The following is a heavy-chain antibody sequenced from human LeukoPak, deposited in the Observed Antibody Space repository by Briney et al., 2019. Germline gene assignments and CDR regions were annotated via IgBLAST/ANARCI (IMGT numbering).Heavy chain of an antibody. CDR1: GGSFSSYY. V-gene: IGHV4-4*08. CDR2: LFPSGSP. J-gene: IGHJ4*02. Sequence: SETLSLTCTVSGGSFSSYYWSWIRQPPGKGLEWVGYLFPSGSPSHNPSLKSRVTMSADTSKNQLSLQVTSVTAADTAVYYCARAVYGSGSHFFDFWGQGILVTVSS. CDR3: ARAVYGSGSHFFDF. D-gene: IGHD3-10*01.